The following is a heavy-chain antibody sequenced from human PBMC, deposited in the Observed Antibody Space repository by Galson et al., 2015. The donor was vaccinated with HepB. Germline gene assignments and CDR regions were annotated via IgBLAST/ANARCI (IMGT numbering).Heavy chain of an antibody. D-gene: IGHD3-3*01. CDR2: VNGDGSST. Sequence: SLRLSCAASGFTFGSYWMHWVRQAPGMGLVWVSRVNGDGSSTTYADSVKGRFTISRDNAKNTLYLQMNSLRAEDTAVYYCAREGGSGSFRFYYYYYGMDVWGQGTTVTVSS. V-gene: IGHV3-74*01. J-gene: IGHJ6*02. CDR3: AREGGSGSFRFYYYYYGMDV. CDR1: GFTFGSYW.